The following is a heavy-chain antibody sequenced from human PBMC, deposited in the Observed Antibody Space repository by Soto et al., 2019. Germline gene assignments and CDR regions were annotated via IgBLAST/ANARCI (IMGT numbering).Heavy chain of an antibody. D-gene: IGHD2-15*01. CDR2: ISYDGSNK. Sequence: QVQLVESGGGVVQPGRSLRLSCAASGFTFSSYAMHWVRQAPGKGLEWVAVISYDGSNKYYADSVKGRFTISRDNSKNTLYLQMNSLRAEDTAMYYCARESGGLIGYWGQGTLVTVSS. CDR1: GFTFSSYA. V-gene: IGHV3-30-3*01. CDR3: ARESGGLIGY. J-gene: IGHJ4*02.